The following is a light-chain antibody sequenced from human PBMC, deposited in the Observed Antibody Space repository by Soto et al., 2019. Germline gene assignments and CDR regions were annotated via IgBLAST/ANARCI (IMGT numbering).Light chain of an antibody. CDR3: QQYNSFPYT. Sequence: DIQMTQSPSTLSASVGDRVTIPCRASQRISSWLAWYQQKPGKAPKLLMYKASTLESGVPSRFSGSGSGTEFTLTIRSLQPDDFATYYCQQYNSFPYTFGQGTRLEMK. J-gene: IGKJ2*01. V-gene: IGKV1-5*03. CDR2: KAS. CDR1: QRISSW.